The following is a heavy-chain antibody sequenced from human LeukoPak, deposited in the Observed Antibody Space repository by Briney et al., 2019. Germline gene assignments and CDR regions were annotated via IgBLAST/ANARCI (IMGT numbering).Heavy chain of an antibody. J-gene: IGHJ3*02. Sequence: SETLSLTCTVSGGSISGYYWGWIRQPPGKGLEWIGSIYYSGSTYYNPSLKSRVTISVDTSKNQFSLKLSSVTAADTAVYYCAREPGALDIWGQGTMVTVSS. CDR1: GGSISGYY. V-gene: IGHV4-39*07. CDR3: AREPGALDI. D-gene: IGHD7-27*01. CDR2: IYYSGST.